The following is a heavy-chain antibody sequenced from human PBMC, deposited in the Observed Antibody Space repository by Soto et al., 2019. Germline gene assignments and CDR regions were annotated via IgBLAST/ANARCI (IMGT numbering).Heavy chain of an antibody. D-gene: IGHD1-26*01. CDR3: AGGEVVGPPDIGAPMAV. CDR2: ISSNSGYI. CDR1: GFTFSSYS. J-gene: IGHJ6*02. Sequence: GRSLRLSCAASGFTFSSYSMNWVRQAPGKGLEWVSSISSNSGYIYYADSVKGRFTISRDNAKNSLYLQMNSLRADDTAAYFCAGGEVVGPPDIGAPMAVSGQGPMVTVSS. V-gene: IGHV3-21*01.